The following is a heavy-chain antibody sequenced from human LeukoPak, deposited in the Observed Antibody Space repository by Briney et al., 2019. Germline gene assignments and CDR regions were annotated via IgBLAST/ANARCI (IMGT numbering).Heavy chain of an antibody. CDR3: AQSLGSSNWIGNWFDP. Sequence: ETLSLTCTVSGGSISSYYWSWIRQPAGKGLEWIGRIYTSGSTNYNPSLKSRVTMSVDTSKNQFSLKLSSVTAADTAVYYCAQSLGSSNWIGNWFDPWGQGTLVTVSS. V-gene: IGHV4-4*07. D-gene: IGHD6-13*01. CDR1: GGSISSYY. CDR2: IYTSGST. J-gene: IGHJ5*02.